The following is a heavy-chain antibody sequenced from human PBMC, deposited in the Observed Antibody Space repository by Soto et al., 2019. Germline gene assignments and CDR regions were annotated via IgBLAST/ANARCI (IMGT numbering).Heavy chain of an antibody. CDR2: ISYDGSNK. V-gene: IGHV3-30-3*01. CDR3: ARDSGSGSGANDAFDI. D-gene: IGHD2-15*01. Sequence: GGSLRLSCAASGFTFSSYAMHWVRQAPGKGLEWVAVISYDGSNKYYADSVKGRFTISRDNSKNTLYLQMNSLRAEDTAVYYCARDSGSGSGANDAFDIWGQGTMVTVSS. CDR1: GFTFSSYA. J-gene: IGHJ3*02.